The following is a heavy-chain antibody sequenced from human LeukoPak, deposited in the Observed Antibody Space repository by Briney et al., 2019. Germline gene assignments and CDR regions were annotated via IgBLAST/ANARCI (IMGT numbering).Heavy chain of an antibody. D-gene: IGHD5-24*01. J-gene: IGHJ4*02. CDR2: IIPIFGTA. V-gene: IGHV1-69*06. CDR3: ARGRRATTQPDY. Sequence: ASVKVSCKASGGTFSSYAISWVRQAPGQGLEWMGGIIPIFGTANYAQKFQGRVTITADKSTSTAYMELRSLRSDDTAVYYCARGRRATTQPDYWGQGTLVTVSS. CDR1: GGTFSSYA.